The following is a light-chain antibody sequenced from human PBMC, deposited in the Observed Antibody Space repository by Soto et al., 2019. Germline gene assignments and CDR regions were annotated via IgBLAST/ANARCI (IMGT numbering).Light chain of an antibody. J-gene: IGLJ1*01. CDR1: SSDVGGYNY. CDR3: SSYTSSSTSRYV. V-gene: IGLV2-14*01. CDR2: DVS. Sequence: QSALTQPASVSGSPGQSITISCTGTSSDVGGYNYVSWYQQHPGKAPKLMIYDVSNRPSGVSNRFSGSKSGNTASLTISGLQAEDEADYYCSSYTSSSTSRYVFGTWTKLTVL.